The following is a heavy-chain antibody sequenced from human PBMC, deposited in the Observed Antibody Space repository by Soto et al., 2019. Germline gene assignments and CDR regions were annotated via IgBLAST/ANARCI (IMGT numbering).Heavy chain of an antibody. V-gene: IGHV4-34*01. J-gene: IGHJ6*03. CDR1: GGSFSGYY. CDR2: INHSGST. Sequence: QVQLQQWGAGLLKPSETLSLTCAVYGGSFSGYYWSWIRQPPGKGLEWIGEINHSGSTNYNPSLKSRVTISVDTSKNQSSLKLSSVTAADTAVYYCARAKWLRGVYYYYYMDVWGKGTTVTVSS. CDR3: ARAKWLRGVYYYYYMDV. D-gene: IGHD5-12*01.